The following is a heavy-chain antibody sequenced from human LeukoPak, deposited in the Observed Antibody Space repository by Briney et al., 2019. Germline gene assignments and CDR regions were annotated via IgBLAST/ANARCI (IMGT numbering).Heavy chain of an antibody. Sequence: ASVKVSCKASGYTFTGYYIHWVRHAPGQGLEWMGRINPSTAGSNSAQKFQGRVTMTRDTSTSIAYMELSSLKSDDTAVYYCVRDRGASCKNGVCHIEGWFDPWGQGTLVTVSS. J-gene: IGHJ5*02. CDR1: GYTFTGYY. V-gene: IGHV1-2*02. D-gene: IGHD2-8*01. CDR2: INPSTAGS. CDR3: VRDRGASCKNGVCHIEGWFDP.